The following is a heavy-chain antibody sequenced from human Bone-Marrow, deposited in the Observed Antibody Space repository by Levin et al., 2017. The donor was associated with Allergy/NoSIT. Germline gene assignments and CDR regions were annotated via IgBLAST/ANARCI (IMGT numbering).Heavy chain of an antibody. Sequence: SLTSRGMAVGWIRQPPGKALEWIALIYWDDDKRYSPSLKSRLTITKDTSKNQVVLTLTNMDPVDTGTYYCAHGSYFDDIGYYNGEYFQHWGQGTLVTVS. CDR1: SLTSRGMA. CDR2: IYWDDDK. J-gene: IGHJ1*01. V-gene: IGHV2-5*02. D-gene: IGHD3-9*01. CDR3: AHGSYFDDIGYYNGEYFQH.